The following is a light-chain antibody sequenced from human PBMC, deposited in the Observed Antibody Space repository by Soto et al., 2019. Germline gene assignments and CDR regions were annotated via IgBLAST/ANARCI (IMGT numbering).Light chain of an antibody. CDR2: GAS. J-gene: IGKJ1*01. CDR1: QSVSSN. Sequence: EIVMTQSPATLSVSLGDRASLSCRASQSVSSNLAWYQLKPGQAPRLLIYGASTRATGIPARFSASGSGTEFTLTISSLQSEDFAFYYCQQYNDWPTFGQGTKVDIK. CDR3: QQYNDWPT. V-gene: IGKV3-15*01.